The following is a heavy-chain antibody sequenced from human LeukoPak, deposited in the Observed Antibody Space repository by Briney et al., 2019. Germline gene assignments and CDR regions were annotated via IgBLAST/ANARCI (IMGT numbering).Heavy chain of an antibody. V-gene: IGHV4-34*01. CDR2: IT. CDR1: GGSFSGYY. D-gene: IGHD6-19*01. J-gene: IGHJ4*02. Sequence: SETLSLTCAVYGGSFSGYYWSWIRQPPGKGLEWIGEITNYNPSLKSRVTISVDTSKNQFSLKLSSVTAADTAVYYCARTLISVTGQDYWGPGTLVTVSS. CDR3: ARTLISVTGQDY.